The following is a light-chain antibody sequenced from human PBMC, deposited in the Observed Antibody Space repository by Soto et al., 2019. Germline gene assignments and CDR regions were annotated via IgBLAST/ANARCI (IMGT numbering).Light chain of an antibody. Sequence: EIVMTQSPASLSVSPGERATLSCRASQSVGSNLAWYQQRPGRAPRLLIYDASTRATTIPARFRGSGSGTEFILTISSVQSEDFVVYYCHQYDTWPLYTFGQGTKLE. CDR3: HQYDTWPLYT. J-gene: IGKJ2*01. CDR2: DAS. CDR1: QSVGSN. V-gene: IGKV3-15*01.